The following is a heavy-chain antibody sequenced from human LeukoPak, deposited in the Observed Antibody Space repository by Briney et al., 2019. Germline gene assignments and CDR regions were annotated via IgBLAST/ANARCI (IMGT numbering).Heavy chain of an antibody. J-gene: IGHJ4*02. D-gene: IGHD6-19*01. Sequence: GGSLRLSCAASGFTFSSYSMNWVRQAPGKGLEWVSSISSSSSYIYYADSVKGRFTISRDNVKNSLYLQMNSLRAEDTAVYYCARDERNSSGWYGFDYWGQGTLVTVSS. CDR3: ARDERNSSGWYGFDY. CDR1: GFTFSSYS. CDR2: ISSSSSYI. V-gene: IGHV3-21*01.